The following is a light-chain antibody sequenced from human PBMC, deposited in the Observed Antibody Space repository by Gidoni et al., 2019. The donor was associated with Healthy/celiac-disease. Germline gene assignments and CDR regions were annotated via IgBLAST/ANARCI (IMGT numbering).Light chain of an antibody. CDR2: GAS. CDR3: QHHET. V-gene: IGKV3-15*01. Sequence: EIVMTQSPATLSVSPGERATLSCRASQSVSSNLAWYQQKPGQAPRLLIYGASTRATGIPARFSGSGSGTEFTLTISSLQSEDFAVYYCQHHETFXQXTKLEIK. J-gene: IGKJ2*01. CDR1: QSVSSN.